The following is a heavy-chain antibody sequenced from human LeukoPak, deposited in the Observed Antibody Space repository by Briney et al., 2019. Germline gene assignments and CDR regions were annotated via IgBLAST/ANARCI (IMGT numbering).Heavy chain of an antibody. CDR2: ISASGGST. D-gene: IGHD6-13*01. CDR1: GFTFRNAW. J-gene: IGHJ4*02. CDR3: AKRIAAVGPYFDY. Sequence: AGGSLRLSCAASGFTFRNAWMTWVRQAPGMGLEWVSGISASGGSTYYADSVKGRFTISRDNSKSTLYLQMNTLRAEDTAVYYCAKRIAAVGPYFDYWGQGTLVTVSS. V-gene: IGHV3-23*01.